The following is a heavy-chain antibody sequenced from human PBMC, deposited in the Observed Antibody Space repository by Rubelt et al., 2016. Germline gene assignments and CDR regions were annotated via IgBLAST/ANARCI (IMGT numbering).Heavy chain of an antibody. CDR1: GFTVSSSY. V-gene: IGHV3-66*01. Sequence: EVQLVESGGGLVQPGGSLRLSCAASGFTVSSSYMSWVRQAPGKGLEWVSVFYSGGSTYYADSVKGRFTISRDNSKNTLYLQRNSRRAEDTAVNYCARAKQQLVEYDYWGQGTLVTVSS. J-gene: IGHJ4*02. CDR3: ARAKQQLVEYDY. CDR2: FYSGGST. D-gene: IGHD6-13*01.